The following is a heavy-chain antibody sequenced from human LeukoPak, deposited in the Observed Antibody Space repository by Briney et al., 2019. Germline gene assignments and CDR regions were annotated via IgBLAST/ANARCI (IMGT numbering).Heavy chain of an antibody. CDR1: GGSIASSSYY. CDR2: IYYSGST. V-gene: IGHV4-39*07. CDR3: ARESNYYYYYYMDV. Sequence: SETLSLTCSVSGGSIASSSYYWGWIRQPPGKGLEWIGTIYYSGSTYYNPSLKSRVTISVDTSKSQFSLKLSSVTAADTAVYYCARESNYYYYYYMDVWGKGTTVTVSS. J-gene: IGHJ6*03.